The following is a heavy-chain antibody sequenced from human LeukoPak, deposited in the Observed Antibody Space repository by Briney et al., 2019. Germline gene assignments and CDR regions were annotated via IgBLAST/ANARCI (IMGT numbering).Heavy chain of an antibody. CDR3: AKDGGEVWQLVGFGAFDI. CDR2: IRYDGSNK. V-gene: IGHV3-30*02. CDR1: GFTVSSYG. Sequence: GGSLRLSCAASGFTVSSYGMHWVRQAPGKGLEWVAFIRYDGSNKYYADSVKGRFTISRDNSKNTLYLQMNSLRAEDTAVYYCAKDGGEVWQLVGFGAFDIWGQGTMVTVSS. D-gene: IGHD6-6*01. J-gene: IGHJ3*02.